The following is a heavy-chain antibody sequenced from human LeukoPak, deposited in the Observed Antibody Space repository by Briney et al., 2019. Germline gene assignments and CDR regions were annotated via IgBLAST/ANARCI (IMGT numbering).Heavy chain of an antibody. Sequence: SETLSLSCTDPGDSITTYYWSWVRQPPGKRLEWVGYIYYIGSTNYNPSLQSRVTISVDTSKNQFSLKLSSVTAADTAVYYCARLTYYYDSSGYYYYFDYWGQGTLVTVSS. CDR2: IYYIGST. D-gene: IGHD3-22*01. CDR3: ARLTYYYDSSGYYYYFDY. V-gene: IGHV4-59*01. J-gene: IGHJ4*02. CDR1: GDSITTYY.